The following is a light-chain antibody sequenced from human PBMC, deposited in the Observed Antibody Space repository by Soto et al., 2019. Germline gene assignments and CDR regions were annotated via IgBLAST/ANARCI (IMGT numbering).Light chain of an antibody. J-gene: IGKJ1*01. CDR2: GAS. CDR1: QSVSSN. Sequence: EIVMTQSPATLSVSPGERATLSCRASQSVSSNLAWYQQKPGQAPRLLIYGASTRATGIPARFSGSGSGTEFTLTISRLEPEDFAVYYCQQYGGSPRTFGQGTKVE. V-gene: IGKV3-15*01. CDR3: QQYGGSPRT.